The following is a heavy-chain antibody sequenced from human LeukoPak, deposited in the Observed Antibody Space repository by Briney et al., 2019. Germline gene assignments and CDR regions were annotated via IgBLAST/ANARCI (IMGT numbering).Heavy chain of an antibody. V-gene: IGHV3-7*01. CDR2: IERDGSEK. CDR1: GFTFSSHW. CDR3: AREGRITIFGVVMAGAFDI. Sequence: GGSLRLSCAASGFTFSSHWMSWVRQAPGKGLEWVANIERDGSEKNYVESVKGRFTISRDNAKNSLYLQMNSLRAEDTAVYYCAREGRITIFGVVMAGAFDIWGQGTMVTVSS. D-gene: IGHD3-3*01. J-gene: IGHJ3*02.